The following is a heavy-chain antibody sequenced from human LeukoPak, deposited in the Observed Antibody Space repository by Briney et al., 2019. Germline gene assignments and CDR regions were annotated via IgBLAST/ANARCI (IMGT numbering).Heavy chain of an antibody. D-gene: IGHD3-10*01. CDR3: ARDTLLWFGELLRGVNWFDP. CDR2: ISAYNGNT. J-gene: IGHJ5*02. Sequence: ASVKVSCKASGYTFTSYGISWVRQAPGQGLEWMGWISAYNGNTNYAQKLQGRVTMTTDTSTSTAYMELRGLRSDDTAVYYCARDTLLWFGELLRGVNWFDPWGQGTLVTVSS. V-gene: IGHV1-18*01. CDR1: GYTFTSYG.